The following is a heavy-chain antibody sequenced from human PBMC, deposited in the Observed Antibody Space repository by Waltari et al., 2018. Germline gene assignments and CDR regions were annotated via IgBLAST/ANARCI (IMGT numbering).Heavy chain of an antibody. Sequence: QLQLQESGPGLVKPSETLSLTCTVSGGSISSSSYYCGWIRQPPGKGLEWIGTIYFSGSTYYNPSLKSRVTISVDTSKNQFSLRLSSVTAADTAVYYCARHSAAGIVVVPAAISYWGQGTLVTVSS. CDR2: IYFSGST. V-gene: IGHV4-39*01. CDR3: ARHSAAGIVVVPAAISY. CDR1: GGSISSSSYY. D-gene: IGHD2-2*01. J-gene: IGHJ4*02.